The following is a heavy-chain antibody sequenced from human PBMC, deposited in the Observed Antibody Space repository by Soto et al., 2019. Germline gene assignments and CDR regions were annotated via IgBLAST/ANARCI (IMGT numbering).Heavy chain of an antibody. Sequence: QVQLVQSGAELKKPGASVRVSCKPSGYTFTDLYIHWVRQAPGQGLEWLGWVDPRSGDRRNTQKFQGRVTMSRDTSTSTVYMELNSLTSDDTAVYYGAIYNYGPLDYWGKGTLVTVSS. CDR3: AIYNYGPLDY. D-gene: IGHD3-10*01. CDR2: VDPRSGDR. J-gene: IGHJ4*02. CDR1: GYTFTDLY. V-gene: IGHV1-2*02.